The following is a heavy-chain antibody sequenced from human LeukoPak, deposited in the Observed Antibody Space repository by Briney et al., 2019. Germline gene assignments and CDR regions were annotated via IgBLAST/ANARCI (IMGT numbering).Heavy chain of an antibody. D-gene: IGHD1-7*01. CDR1: GGTFSSYA. CDR3: ARGGGELEDWPIDY. CDR2: IIPIFGTA. Sequence: SVKVSCKASGGTFSSYAISWVRQAPGQGLEWMGGIIPIFGTANYAQEFQGRVTITADESTSTAYMELSSLRSEDTAVYYCARGGGELEDWPIDYWGQGTLVTVSS. J-gene: IGHJ4*02. V-gene: IGHV1-69*01.